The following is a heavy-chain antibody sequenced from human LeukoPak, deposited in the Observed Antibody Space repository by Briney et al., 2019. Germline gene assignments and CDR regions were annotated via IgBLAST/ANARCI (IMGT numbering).Heavy chain of an antibody. J-gene: IGHJ6*03. CDR2: ISSSSSYI. CDR1: GFTFSSYW. D-gene: IGHD4-23*01. CDR3: ARGLRWNGYYYMDV. Sequence: GGSLRLSCAASGFTFSSYWMSWVRQAPGKGLEWVSSISSSSSYIYYADSVKGRFTISRDNAKNSLYLQMNSLRAEDTAVYYCARGLRWNGYYYMDVWGKGTTVTVSS. V-gene: IGHV3-21*01.